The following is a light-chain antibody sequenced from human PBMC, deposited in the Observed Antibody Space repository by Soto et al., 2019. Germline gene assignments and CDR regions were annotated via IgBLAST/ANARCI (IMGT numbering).Light chain of an antibody. Sequence: DIQMTQSPSSVSASVGDRVTITCRASQGITSWLAWYQQKPGKAPKLLIYAASILRSGVPSRSRSSGSRTDFALAISSLQPEDFATYYCQQANNLPLTFGGVNKVETK. CDR2: AAS. CDR3: QQANNLPLT. V-gene: IGKV1D-12*01. CDR1: QGITSW. J-gene: IGKJ4*01.